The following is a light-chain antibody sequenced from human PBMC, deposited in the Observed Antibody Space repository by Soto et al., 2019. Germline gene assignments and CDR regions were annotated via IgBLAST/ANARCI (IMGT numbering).Light chain of an antibody. CDR3: KQYNNLRRT. Sequence: ATLSLSTEERATLSRRVSQSAASNLDWYQQKPGQAPRLLIYGGSTRASGIPDRFSGGGSGTDFTLTISSLQSEDFGIYYCKQYNNLRRTFGEGTKVDIK. V-gene: IGKV3-15*01. CDR2: GGS. CDR1: QSAASN. J-gene: IGKJ1*01.